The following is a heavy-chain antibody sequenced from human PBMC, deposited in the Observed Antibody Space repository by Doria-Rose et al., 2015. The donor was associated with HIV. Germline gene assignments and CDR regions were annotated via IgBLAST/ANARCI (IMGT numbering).Heavy chain of an antibody. CDR2: IFSDDES. J-gene: IGHJ4*02. CDR3: ARIKSSRWYHKYYFDF. D-gene: IGHD6-13*01. Sequence: QVTLKESGPVLVKPTETLTLTCTVSGVSLSSPGMGVSWIRQPPGNALERLAHIFSDDESFYKTFLKSGLTISRGTSKSQVVLTMTDMDPVDTATYYCARIKSSRWYHKYYFDFWGQGTLVIVSA. V-gene: IGHV2-26*01. CDR1: GVSLSSPGMG.